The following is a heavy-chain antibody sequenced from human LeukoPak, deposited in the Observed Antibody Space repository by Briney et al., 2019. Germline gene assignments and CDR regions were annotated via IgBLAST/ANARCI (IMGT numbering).Heavy chain of an antibody. CDR2: ISDNSYWI. Sequence: GGSLRLSCAASGFTFSSYAMSWVRQAPGKGLEWVSSISDNSYWIYYSDSVEGRFTISRDNAKNSLYLQMNSLRVEDTAVYYCANHFACGSTSCPPFDSWGQGTLVTVSS. J-gene: IGHJ4*02. D-gene: IGHD2-2*01. CDR1: GFTFSSYA. CDR3: ANHFACGSTSCPPFDS. V-gene: IGHV3-21*01.